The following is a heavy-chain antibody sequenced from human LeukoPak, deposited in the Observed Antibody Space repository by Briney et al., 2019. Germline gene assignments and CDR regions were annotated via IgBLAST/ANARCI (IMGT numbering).Heavy chain of an antibody. CDR3: ARGTIAAAGLDY. D-gene: IGHD6-13*01. V-gene: IGHV4-34*01. CDR1: GGSFSGYY. J-gene: IGHJ4*02. CDR2: INHSGST. Sequence: SETLSLTCAVYGGSFSGYYWSWIRQPPGKGLEWIGEINHSGSTNYNPSLKSRVTISVDTSKNQFSLKLSSVTAADTAVYYCARGTIAAAGLDYWGQGTLVTVSS.